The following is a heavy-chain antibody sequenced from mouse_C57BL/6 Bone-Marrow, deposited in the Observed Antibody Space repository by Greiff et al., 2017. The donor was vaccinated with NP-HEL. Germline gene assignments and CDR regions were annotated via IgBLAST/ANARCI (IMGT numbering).Heavy chain of an antibody. V-gene: IGHV5-4*03. Sequence: EVKVEESGGGLVKPGGSLKLSCAASGFTFSSYAMSWVRQTPEKRLEWVATISDGGSYTYYPDNVKGRFTISRDNAKNNLYLQMSHLKSEDTAMYYCARVGLYAMDYWGQGTSVTVSS. CDR1: GFTFSSYA. CDR2: ISDGGSYT. J-gene: IGHJ4*01. D-gene: IGHD3-3*01. CDR3: ARVGLYAMDY.